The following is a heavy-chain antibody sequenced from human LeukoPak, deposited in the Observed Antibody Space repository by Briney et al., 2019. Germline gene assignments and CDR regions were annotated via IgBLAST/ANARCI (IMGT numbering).Heavy chain of an antibody. Sequence: GGSLRLSCAASGFTFSSYAMHWVSQAPGKGLEWVAVISFDGSNKYYADSVKGRFTISRDNSKNTPYLQMNSLRAEDTAVYYCARGIAGRYYFDYWGQGTLVTVSS. J-gene: IGHJ4*02. V-gene: IGHV3-30*14. CDR3: ARGIAGRYYFDY. CDR1: GFTFSSYA. CDR2: ISFDGSNK.